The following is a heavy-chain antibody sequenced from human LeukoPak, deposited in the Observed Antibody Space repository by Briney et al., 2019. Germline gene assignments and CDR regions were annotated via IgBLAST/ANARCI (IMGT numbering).Heavy chain of an antibody. D-gene: IGHD6-13*01. J-gene: IGHJ6*03. Sequence: ASVKVSCKASGYTFTGYYMHWVRQAPGQGLEWMGWINPNSGGTNYAQKFQGRVTMTRDTSISTAYMELSRLRSDDTAVYYCTRHPPGIGYYYYMDVWGKGTTVTVSS. CDR3: TRHPPGIGYYYYMDV. CDR2: INPNSGGT. CDR1: GYTFTGYY. V-gene: IGHV1-2*02.